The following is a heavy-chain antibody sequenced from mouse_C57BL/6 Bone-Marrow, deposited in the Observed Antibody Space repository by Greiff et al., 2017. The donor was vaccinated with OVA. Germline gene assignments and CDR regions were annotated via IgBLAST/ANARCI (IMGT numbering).Heavy chain of an antibody. CDR3: ARRHYSNWYFDV. Sequence: EVQLVESGGGLVQPGGSLKLSCAASGFTFSDYGMAWVRQAPRKGPEWVAFISNLAYSIYYADTVTGRFTISRENAKNTLYLEMSSLRSEDTAMYYCARRHYSNWYFDVWGTGTTVTVSS. J-gene: IGHJ1*03. D-gene: IGHD2-5*01. CDR1: GFTFSDYG. CDR2: ISNLAYSI. V-gene: IGHV5-15*04.